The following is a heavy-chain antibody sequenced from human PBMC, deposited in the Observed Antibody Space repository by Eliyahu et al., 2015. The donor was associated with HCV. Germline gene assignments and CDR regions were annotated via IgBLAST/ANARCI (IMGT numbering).Heavy chain of an antibody. J-gene: IGHJ4*02. CDR2: ISNSGNT. Sequence: QVRLVQSGAXVKKPGASVNVXCKXSGXDFXXXGITWVRQAPGQGLEWMGWISNSGNTNTAQKFQGRITLTTVPSTGTAYMELRSLRSDDTAVYFCVRADYCGLGSCFAGDDNWGQGTLVSV. CDR1: GXDFXXXG. V-gene: IGHV1-18*01. D-gene: IGHD2-21*01. CDR3: VRADYCGLGSCFAGDDN.